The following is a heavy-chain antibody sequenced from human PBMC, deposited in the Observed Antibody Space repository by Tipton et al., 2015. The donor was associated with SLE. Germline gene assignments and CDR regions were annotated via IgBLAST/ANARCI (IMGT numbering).Heavy chain of an antibody. CDR2: ISASNGNT. CDR1: GYTFISYG. CDR3: SRDRVTFGDFCMDV. Sequence: VQLVQTGAEEKRPGASVKVSCKASGYTFISYGISWVRQAPGQGLEWMGWISASNGNTNYAQKLQGRVTMTTDTSTSTAYMELSILRSDDTAVYYCSRDRVTFGDFCMDVWCQGSTVTVSS. V-gene: IGHV1-18*01. D-gene: IGHD3-3*01. J-gene: IGHJ6*02.